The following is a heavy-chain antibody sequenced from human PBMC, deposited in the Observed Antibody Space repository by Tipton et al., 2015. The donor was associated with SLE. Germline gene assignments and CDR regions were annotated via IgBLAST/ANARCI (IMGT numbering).Heavy chain of an antibody. CDR2: IGTAGDT. J-gene: IGHJ1*01. V-gene: IGHV3-13*01. CDR1: GFTFSSYD. D-gene: IGHD2-2*02. CDR3: ARGFLYDGFQV. Sequence: GSLRLSCAVSGFTFSSYDMHWVRQATGKGLEWVSAIGTAGDTYYPGSVKGRFTISRENAKNSLYLQMNSLRAGDTAVYYCARGFLYDGFQVWGQGTLVTVSS.